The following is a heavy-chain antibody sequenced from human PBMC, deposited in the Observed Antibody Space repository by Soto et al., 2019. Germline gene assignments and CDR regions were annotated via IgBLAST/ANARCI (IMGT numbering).Heavy chain of an antibody. J-gene: IGHJ4*02. Sequence: EVQLVESGGGLVQPGGSLRLSCAASGFTFSSYSMKWVRQAPGKGLEWVSYISSSSSTIYYADSVKGRFTISRDNAKNSLYLQMNSLRAEDTDVYYCARVYPLWTAAGDYWGQGTLVTVSS. V-gene: IGHV3-48*01. CDR1: GFTFSSYS. CDR2: ISSSSSTI. CDR3: ARVYPLWTAAGDY. D-gene: IGHD6-13*01.